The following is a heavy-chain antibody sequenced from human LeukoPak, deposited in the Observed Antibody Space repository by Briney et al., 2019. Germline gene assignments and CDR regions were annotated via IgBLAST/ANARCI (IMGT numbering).Heavy chain of an antibody. D-gene: IGHD3-22*01. CDR3: AKDLRYYDSSGYYY. V-gene: IGHV3-30*18. CDR1: GFTFSSYG. J-gene: IGHJ4*02. CDR2: ISYDGSNK. Sequence: PGRSLRLSCAASGFTFSSYGMHWVRQAPGKGLEWVAVISYDGSNKYYADSVEGRFTISRDNSKNTLYLQMNSLRAEDTAVYYCAKDLRYYDSSGYYYWGQGTLVTVSS.